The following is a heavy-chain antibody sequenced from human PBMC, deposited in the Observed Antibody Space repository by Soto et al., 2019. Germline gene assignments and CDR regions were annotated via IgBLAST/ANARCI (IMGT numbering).Heavy chain of an antibody. V-gene: IGHV1-18*01. D-gene: IGHD1-26*01. J-gene: IGHJ5*02. CDR3: ARASGSSYWFDP. Sequence: GASMKVSFQASGYTFSSYCISWVRKAPGQGLEWMGWISAYNGNTNYAQKLQGRVTMTTDTSTSTAYMELRSLRSDDTAVYYCARASGSSYWFDPWGQGTLVTVSS. CDR2: ISAYNGNT. CDR1: GYTFSSYC.